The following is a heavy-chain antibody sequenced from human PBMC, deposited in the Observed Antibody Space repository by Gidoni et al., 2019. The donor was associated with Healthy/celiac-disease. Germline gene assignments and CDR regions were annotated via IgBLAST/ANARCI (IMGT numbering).Heavy chain of an antibody. CDR3: ATSWLRGADSDPQYGMDV. D-gene: IGHD3-10*01. Sequence: QVQLVQSGAEVKKPGASVKVSCKASGYTFTSYYMHWVRQAPGQGLEWMGIINPSGGSTSYAQKFQGRVTMTRDTSTSTVYMELSSLRSEDTAVYYCATSWLRGADSDPQYGMDVWGQGTTVTVS. CDR1: GYTFTSYY. V-gene: IGHV1-46*03. CDR2: INPSGGST. J-gene: IGHJ6*02.